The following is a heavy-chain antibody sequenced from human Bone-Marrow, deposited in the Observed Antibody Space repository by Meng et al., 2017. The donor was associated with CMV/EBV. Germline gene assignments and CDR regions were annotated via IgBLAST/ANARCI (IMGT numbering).Heavy chain of an antibody. CDR1: GFSLSTSGMC. V-gene: IGHV2-5*08. J-gene: IGHJ4*02. CDR3: AHSEDIVVVPAATQGYFDY. CDR2: IYWNDDK. Sequence: SGPTLVKPTQTLTLTCTFSGFSLSTSGMCVSWVRQPPGKALEWLALIYWNDDKRYSPSLKSRLTITKDTSKNQVVLTMTNMDPVDTATYYCAHSEDIVVVPAATQGYFDYWGQGTLVTVSS. D-gene: IGHD2-2*01.